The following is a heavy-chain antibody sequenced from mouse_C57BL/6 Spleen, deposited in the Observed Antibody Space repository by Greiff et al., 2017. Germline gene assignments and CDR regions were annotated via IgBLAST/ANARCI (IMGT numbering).Heavy chain of an antibody. V-gene: IGHV1-55*01. CDR1: GYTFTSYG. Sequence: QVNLQQPGAELVKPGASVKLSCKASGYTFTSYGISWVKQRPGQGLEWIGVIYPSSGSTNYNEKFKSKATLTVDKSSSTAYMQLRSLTSEDSAVYFCAREIHTTGEYFDYWGQGTTVTVSS. D-gene: IGHD2-14*01. CDR3: AREIHTTGEYFDY. CDR2: IYPSSGST. J-gene: IGHJ1*01.